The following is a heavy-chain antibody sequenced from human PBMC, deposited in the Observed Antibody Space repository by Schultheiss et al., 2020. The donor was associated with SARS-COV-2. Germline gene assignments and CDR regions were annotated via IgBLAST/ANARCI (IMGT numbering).Heavy chain of an antibody. CDR3: TTDSWCSSTSCYTLDY. CDR1: GFTFSSYA. Sequence: GGSLRLSCAASGFTFSSYAMSWVRQAPGKGLEWVSSISSSSSYIYYADSVKGRFTISRDNAKNSLYLQMNSLKTEDTAVYYCTTDSWCSSTSCYTLDYWGQGTLVTVSS. D-gene: IGHD2-2*02. J-gene: IGHJ4*02. CDR2: ISSSSSYI. V-gene: IGHV3-21*03.